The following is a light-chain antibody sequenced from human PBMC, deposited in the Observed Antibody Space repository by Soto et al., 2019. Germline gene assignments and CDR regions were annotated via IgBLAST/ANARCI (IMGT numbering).Light chain of an antibody. CDR1: SNDVGRYNL. V-gene: IGLV2-23*01. CDR3: CAYAGSGTVL. CDR2: EAT. J-gene: IGLJ3*02. Sequence: QSALTQPASVSGSPEQSITISCTGTSNDVGRYNLVSWYQQHPGKAPKVMIYEATKRPSGVSNRFSGSKSGNTASLTISGLQAEDEADYYCCAYAGSGTVLFGGGTKLTVL.